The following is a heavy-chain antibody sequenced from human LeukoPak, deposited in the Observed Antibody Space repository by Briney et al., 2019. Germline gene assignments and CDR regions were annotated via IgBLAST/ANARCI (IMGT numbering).Heavy chain of an antibody. Sequence: ASVQVSCKASGYSFSIYGITWARQAPGQGLDYLGWISASDGTTNYAQKVQDRVTMTTDTSTSTAYLELRSLRSEDTAVYYCARCGAAVTTHFSHWGQGTLVTVSS. V-gene: IGHV1-18*01. CDR1: GYSFSIYG. J-gene: IGHJ4*02. CDR3: ARCGAAVTTHFSH. D-gene: IGHD4-17*01. CDR2: ISASDGTT.